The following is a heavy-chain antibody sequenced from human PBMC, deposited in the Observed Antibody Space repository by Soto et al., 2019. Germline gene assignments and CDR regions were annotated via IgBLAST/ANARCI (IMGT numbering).Heavy chain of an antibody. V-gene: IGHV1-2*02. CDR3: AREDYNWNDYYYYGMDV. CDR1: RNRFIDYY. CDR2: IKSNSGGT. Sequence: QVELVQSGAEVRKPGASVKVSCKASRNRFIDYYIHWVRQAPGQGLEWMGWIKSNSGGTKYAQRFQGRVTMTRDTSISTIYMELSRLKSDDTAVYYCAREDYNWNDYYYYGMDVWGQGTTVIVSS. J-gene: IGHJ6*02. D-gene: IGHD1-1*01.